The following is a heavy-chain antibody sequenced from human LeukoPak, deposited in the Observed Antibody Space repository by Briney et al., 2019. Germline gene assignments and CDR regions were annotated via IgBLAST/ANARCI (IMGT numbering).Heavy chain of an antibody. CDR1: GYTFTGYY. CDR2: INPNSGGT. Sequence: GASVKVSCKASGYTFTGYYMHWVRQAPGQGLEWMGWINPNSGGTNYAQKFQGRVTMTRDTSISTAYMELSRLRSDDTAVYYCARVPLYNGDYLFDYWGQGTLVTVSS. D-gene: IGHD4-17*01. CDR3: ARVPLYNGDYLFDY. J-gene: IGHJ4*02. V-gene: IGHV1-2*02.